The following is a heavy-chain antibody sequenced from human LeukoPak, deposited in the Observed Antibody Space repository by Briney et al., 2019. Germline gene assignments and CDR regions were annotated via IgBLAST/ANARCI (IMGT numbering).Heavy chain of an antibody. CDR1: GFTFSRYS. D-gene: IGHD2-2*01. V-gene: IGHV3-23*01. Sequence: GGSLRLSCAASGFTFSRYSMSWVRQAPGKGLEWVSAISGSGGSTYYADSVKGRFTISRDNSKNTLYLQVNSLRAEDTAVYYCAKDRPTAKDIVVVPAAFMDYWGQGTLVTVSS. CDR3: AKDRPTAKDIVVVPAAFMDY. J-gene: IGHJ4*02. CDR2: ISGSGGST.